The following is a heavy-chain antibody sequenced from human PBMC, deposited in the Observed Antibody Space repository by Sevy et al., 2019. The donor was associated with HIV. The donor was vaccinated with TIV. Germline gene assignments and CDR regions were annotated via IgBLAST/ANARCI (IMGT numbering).Heavy chain of an antibody. J-gene: IGHJ6*02. V-gene: IGHV1-69*13. Sequence: ASVKVSCKASGGTFSSYAISWVRQAPGQGLEWMGGIIPIFGTANYTQKFQGRVTITADESTSTAYMELSSLRSEDTAVYYCARDRRGVPARSGYDYGMDVWGQGTTVTVSS. CDR3: ARDRRGVPARSGYDYGMDV. CDR1: GGTFSSYA. CDR2: IIPIFGTA. D-gene: IGHD2-2*01.